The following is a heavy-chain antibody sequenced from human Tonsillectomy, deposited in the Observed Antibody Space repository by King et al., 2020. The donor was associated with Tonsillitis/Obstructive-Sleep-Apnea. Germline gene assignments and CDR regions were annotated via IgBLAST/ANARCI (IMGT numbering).Heavy chain of an antibody. CDR2: IRGTSRT. CDR1: GFTFSSYT. Sequence: VQLVESGGGLVQPGGSLRLSCAASGFTFSSYTIAWVRQAPGKGLEWVSGIRGTSRTYYADSVKGRFTISRDNSKNTLFLQMNSLTAEAPAVYYCAKTDGGDYFYMDVWGKGTTVTVSS. V-gene: IGHV3-23*04. J-gene: IGHJ6*03. D-gene: IGHD3-16*01. CDR3: AKTDGGDYFYMDV.